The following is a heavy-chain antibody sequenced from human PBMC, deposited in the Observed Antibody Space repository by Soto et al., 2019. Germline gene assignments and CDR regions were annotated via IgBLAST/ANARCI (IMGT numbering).Heavy chain of an antibody. J-gene: IGHJ4*02. CDR2: IIPILNLV. V-gene: IGHV1-69*02. D-gene: IGHD5-18*01. CDR1: GSSFSTYT. CDR3: ATVEGTALVRDL. Sequence: QVHPVQSGAEVKKPGSSVKVSCKSSGSSFSTYTITWVRQAPGQGLELMGRIIPILNLVNYAQKFQGRVTMTADKATTTADMEFSSLRSEDTAVYSLATVEGTALVRDLWGQGTLVTVS.